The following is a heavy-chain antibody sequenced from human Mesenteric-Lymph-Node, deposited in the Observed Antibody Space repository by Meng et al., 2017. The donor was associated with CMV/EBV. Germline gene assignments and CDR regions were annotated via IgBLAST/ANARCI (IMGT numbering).Heavy chain of an antibody. D-gene: IGHD3-10*01. CDR3: ASLVYYGSATDY. V-gene: IGHV1-69*02. CDR1: GGTFSSYR. CDR2: IIPILGIA. Sequence: CKSSGGTFSSYRISWVRPAPGQGLEWMRRIIPILGIANYAQKFQGRVTITADKSTSTAYMELSSLRSEDTAVYYCASLVYYGSATDYWGQGTLVTVSS. J-gene: IGHJ4*02.